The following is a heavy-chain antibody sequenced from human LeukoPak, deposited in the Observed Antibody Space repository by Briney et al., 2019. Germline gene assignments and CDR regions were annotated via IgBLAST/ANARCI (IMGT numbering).Heavy chain of an antibody. CDR1: GFTFSSYG. J-gene: IGHJ2*01. CDR3: AKRGDYGDRGRIWYFDL. D-gene: IGHD4-17*01. V-gene: IGHV3-30*18. Sequence: GGSLTCYCSGSGFTFSSYGLHWLRQAPGLGREWVAVISYDGSNKYYADSVKGRFTISRDNSKNTLYLQMNSLRAEDTAVYYCAKRGDYGDRGRIWYFDLWGRGTLVTVSS. CDR2: ISYDGSNK.